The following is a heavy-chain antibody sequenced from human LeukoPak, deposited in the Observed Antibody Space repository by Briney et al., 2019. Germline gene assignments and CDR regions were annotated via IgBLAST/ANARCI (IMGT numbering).Heavy chain of an antibody. V-gene: IGHV3-23*01. J-gene: IGHJ6*03. CDR1: GFTFSSYA. CDR2: ISGSGGST. Sequence: GGSLRLSCAASGFTFSSYAMSWVRQAPGKGLEWVSAISGSGGSTYYADSVKGRFTTSRDNSKNTLYLQMNSLRAEDTAVYYCAKDNWGFYYYYYYMDVWGKGTTVTVSS. CDR3: AKDNWGFYYYYYYMDV. D-gene: IGHD7-27*01.